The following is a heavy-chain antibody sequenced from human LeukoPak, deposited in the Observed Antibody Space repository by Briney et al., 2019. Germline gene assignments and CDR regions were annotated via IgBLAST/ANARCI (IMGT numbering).Heavy chain of an antibody. J-gene: IGHJ4*02. D-gene: IGHD1-14*01. Sequence: ASVKVSCKVSGYTLTELSMHWVRQAPGKGLEWMGGFDPEDGETIYAQKFQGRVTMTEDTSTDTAYMELSSLRSEDTAVYYCATETGGETKFDNWGQGTLVTVSS. CDR2: FDPEDGET. CDR1: GYTLTELS. CDR3: ATETGGETKFDN. V-gene: IGHV1-24*01.